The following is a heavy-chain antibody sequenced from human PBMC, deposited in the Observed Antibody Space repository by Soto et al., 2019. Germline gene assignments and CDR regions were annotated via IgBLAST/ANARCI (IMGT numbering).Heavy chain of an antibody. J-gene: IGHJ4*02. D-gene: IGHD3-16*01. Sequence: QVQLQESGPGLVKPSETLSLTCTVSGGSISSYYWSWIRQPPGKGLEWIGYIYYSGSTNYNPSLRGRFPISVDPSKNLFSRRLGSVPAADTAVFYGAGAGGGGGGVLFDYWGQGTLVTVSS. CDR3: AGAGGGGGGVLFDY. CDR2: IYYSGST. CDR1: GGSISSYY. V-gene: IGHV4-59*01.